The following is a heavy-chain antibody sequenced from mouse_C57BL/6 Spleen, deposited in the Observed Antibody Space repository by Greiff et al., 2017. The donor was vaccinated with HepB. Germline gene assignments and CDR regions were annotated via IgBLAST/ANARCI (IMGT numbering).Heavy chain of an antibody. D-gene: IGHD4-1*01. CDR2: ISSGSSTI. CDR1: GFTFSDYG. J-gene: IGHJ2*01. Sequence: EVKLVESGGGLVKPGGSLKLSCAASGFTFSDYGMHWVRQAPEKGLEWVAYISSGSSTIYYADTVKGRFTISRDNAKNTLFLQMTSLRSEDTAMYYCARLTVPFHFDYWGQGTTLTVSS. CDR3: ARLTVPFHFDY. V-gene: IGHV5-17*01.